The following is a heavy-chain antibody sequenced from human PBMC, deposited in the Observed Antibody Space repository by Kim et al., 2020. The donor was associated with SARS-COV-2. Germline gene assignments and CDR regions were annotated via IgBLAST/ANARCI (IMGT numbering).Heavy chain of an antibody. D-gene: IGHD6-19*01. CDR2: T. Sequence: TKYSQKFRGRVTITRDTTASTAYMELSSLRSEDTAVYYCARGSGWAFDNWGQGTLVTVAS. J-gene: IGHJ4*02. V-gene: IGHV1-3*01. CDR3: ARGSGWAFDN.